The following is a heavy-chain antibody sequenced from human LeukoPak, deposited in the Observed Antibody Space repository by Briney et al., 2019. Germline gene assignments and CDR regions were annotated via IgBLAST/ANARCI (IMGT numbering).Heavy chain of an antibody. CDR3: AKDRFLLGAVDDRYFDL. V-gene: IGHV3-30*02. J-gene: IGHJ2*01. CDR2: IRYDGSNK. Sequence: GGSLRLSCAASGFTFSSYGMHWVRQAPGKGLEWVAFIRYDGSNKYYADSVKGRFTISRDNSKNTLYLQMNSLRAEDTAVYYCAKDRFLLGAVDDRYFDLWGRGTLVTVSS. CDR1: GFTFSSYG. D-gene: IGHD6-19*01.